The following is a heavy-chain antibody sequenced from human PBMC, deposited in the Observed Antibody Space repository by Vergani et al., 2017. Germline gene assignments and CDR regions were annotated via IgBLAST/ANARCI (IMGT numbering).Heavy chain of an antibody. Sequence: QITLKESGPTLVKPTQTLTLTCTFSGFSLNTYRVGVAWIRQPPGKALEWLALIYYNDDKRYNPSLKSRLTITKATSKNHVVLTLTNMDPVDTATYFCAHTVRGVVPVTFDYWGPGSLVTVSS. CDR1: GFSLNTYRVG. D-gene: IGHD2-2*01. J-gene: IGHJ4*02. CDR3: AHTVRGVVPVTFDY. CDR2: IYYNDDK. V-gene: IGHV2-5*01.